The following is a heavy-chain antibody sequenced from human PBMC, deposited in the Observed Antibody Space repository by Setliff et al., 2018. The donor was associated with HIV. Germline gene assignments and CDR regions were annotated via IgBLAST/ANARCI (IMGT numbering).Heavy chain of an antibody. D-gene: IGHD3-9*01. CDR2: IYHSGST. CDR1: GYSISSDYY. Sequence: SETLSLTCTVSGYSISSDYYWGWIRQPPGKGLEWIGNIYHSGSTYYNPSLKSRVTISVDTSKNQFSLKLSSVTAADAAVYYCVKDTIEALRIFSDHWGQGTLVTVSS. J-gene: IGHJ4*02. CDR3: VKDTIEALRIFSDH. V-gene: IGHV4-38-2*02.